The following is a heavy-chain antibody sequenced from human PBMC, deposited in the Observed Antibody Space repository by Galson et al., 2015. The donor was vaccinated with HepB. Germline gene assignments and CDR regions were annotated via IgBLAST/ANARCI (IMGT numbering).Heavy chain of an antibody. D-gene: IGHD6-6*01. CDR2: ISYDGSNK. V-gene: IGHV3-30*18. CDR1: GFTVSSNY. CDR3: AKTGSSSVLVGWFDP. Sequence: SLRLSCAASGFTVSSNYMTWVRQAPGKGLEWVAVISYDGSNKYYADSVKGRFTISRDNSKNTLYLQMNSLRAEDTAVYHCAKTGSSSVLVGWFDPWGQGTLVTVSS. J-gene: IGHJ5*02.